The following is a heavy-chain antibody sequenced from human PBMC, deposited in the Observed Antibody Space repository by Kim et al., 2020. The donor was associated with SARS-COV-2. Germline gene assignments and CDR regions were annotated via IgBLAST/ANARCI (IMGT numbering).Heavy chain of an antibody. J-gene: IGHJ4*02. CDR3: ARHFESGSPAWY. D-gene: IGHD1-26*01. Sequence: RYSPSFQGQVTISADKSISTAYLQWSSLKASDTAMYYCARHFESGSPAWYWGQGTLVTVSS. V-gene: IGHV5-51*01.